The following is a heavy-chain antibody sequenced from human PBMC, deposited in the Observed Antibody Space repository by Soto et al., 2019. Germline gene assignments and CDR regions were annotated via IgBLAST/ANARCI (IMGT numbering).Heavy chain of an antibody. J-gene: IGHJ4*02. CDR3: ARDCQAYDFWSGYYRGTCYFDY. Sequence: PVGFLRLSCAASGFTFSSYSMNWVRQAPGKGLEWVSSISSSSSYIYYADSVKGRFTISRDNAKNSLYLQMNSLRAEDTAVYYCARDCQAYDFWSGYYRGTCYFDYWGQGTLVTVSS. V-gene: IGHV3-21*01. CDR2: ISSSSSYI. CDR1: GFTFSSYS. D-gene: IGHD3-3*01.